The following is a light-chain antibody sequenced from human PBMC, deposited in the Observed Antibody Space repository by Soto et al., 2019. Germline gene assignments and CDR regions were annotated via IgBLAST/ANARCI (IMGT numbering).Light chain of an antibody. CDR3: QQYNSYFWT. J-gene: IGKJ1*01. CDR2: GAS. V-gene: IGKV3-20*01. CDR1: QSVSNNY. Sequence: EIVLTQSPGTLSLSPGERATLSCRASQSVSNNYLAWHQQKPGQPPRLLIYGASNRATGIPDRFSGSGSGTHFTLTISSLQPDDVATYYCQQYNSYFWTFGPGTKVDIK.